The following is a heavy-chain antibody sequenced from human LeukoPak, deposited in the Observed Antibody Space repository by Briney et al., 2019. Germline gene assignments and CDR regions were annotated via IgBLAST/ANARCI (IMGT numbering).Heavy chain of an antibody. D-gene: IGHD2-15*01. V-gene: IGHV4-39*07. Sequence: SETLSLTCTVSGSSISSSSYYWGWIRQPPGKGLEWIGSIYYSGSTYYNPSLKSRVTISVDTSKKQFSLKLSSVTAADTAVYYCARVGRYCSGGSCPYYYMDVWGKGTTVTVSS. CDR3: ARVGRYCSGGSCPYYYMDV. CDR1: GSSISSSSYY. CDR2: IYYSGST. J-gene: IGHJ6*03.